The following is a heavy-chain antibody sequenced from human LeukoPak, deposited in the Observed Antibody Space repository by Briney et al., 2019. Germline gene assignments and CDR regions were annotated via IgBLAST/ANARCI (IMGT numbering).Heavy chain of an antibody. CDR3: ARIPDGEFDY. CDR2: INHSGST. Sequence: SETLSLTCALYGRSFSGYYWSWTRQPPGKGLEWIGEINHSGSTNYNPSLKSRVTISVDTSKNQFSLKLSSVTAADTAVYYCARIPDGEFDYWGQGTLVTVSS. V-gene: IGHV4-34*01. CDR1: GRSFSGYY. J-gene: IGHJ4*02. D-gene: IGHD4-17*01.